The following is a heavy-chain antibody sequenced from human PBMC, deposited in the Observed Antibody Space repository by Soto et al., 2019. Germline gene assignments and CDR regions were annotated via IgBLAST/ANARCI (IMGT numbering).Heavy chain of an antibody. V-gene: IGHV3-33*01. D-gene: IGHD2-15*01. CDR1: GFPFSSYG. Sequence: GGSLRLSCAASGFPFSSYGMHWVRQAPGKGLEGVAVIWYDGSNKYYLESVKGRFTISRDNSKDKLYLQMNSLRAEDTAVYYCARGWCTGDSCYSRFDSWGQGTMVTVSS. CDR3: ARGWCTGDSCYSRFDS. CDR2: IWYDGSNK. J-gene: IGHJ3*02.